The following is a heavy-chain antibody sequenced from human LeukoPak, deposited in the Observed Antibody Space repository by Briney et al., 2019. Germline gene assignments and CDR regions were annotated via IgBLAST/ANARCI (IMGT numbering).Heavy chain of an antibody. CDR2: IYYSGST. V-gene: IGHV4-59*01. CDR3: ASGYYAMGV. Sequence: PSETLSLTCTVSGGSISNYYWSWIRQPPGKGLEWIGYIYYSGSTNYNPSLKSRVTISVDTSKNQFSLKLSSVTAADTAVYYCASGYYAMGVWGQGTTVTVSS. CDR1: GGSISNYY. J-gene: IGHJ6*02.